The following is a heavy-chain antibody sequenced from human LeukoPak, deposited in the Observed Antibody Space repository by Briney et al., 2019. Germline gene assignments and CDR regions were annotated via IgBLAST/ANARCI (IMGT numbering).Heavy chain of an antibody. CDR1: GFTFSSYA. D-gene: IGHD5-18*01. CDR3: AKTQYSYAPYYYGMDV. CDR2: ISGSGGST. J-gene: IGHJ6*02. V-gene: IGHV3-23*01. Sequence: GGSLRLSCAASGFTFSSYAMRWVRQAPGKGLEWVSAISGSGGSTYYADSVKGRFTISRDNSKNTLYLQMNSLRAEDTAVYYCAKTQYSYAPYYYGMDVWGQGTTVTVSS.